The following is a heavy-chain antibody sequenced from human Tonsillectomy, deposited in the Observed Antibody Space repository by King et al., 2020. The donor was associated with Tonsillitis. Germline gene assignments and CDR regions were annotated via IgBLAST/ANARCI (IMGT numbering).Heavy chain of an antibody. CDR2: IKHDGSEK. CDR1: GFTFSTYW. Sequence: VQLVESGGGLVQPGGSLRLSCAASGFTFSTYWMNWVRQAPGKGLEWVANIKHDGSEKYYVDSVKGRFTISRDNAKNSLYLQMNSLRAEDTAVYYCARRSWDSGSRSTLFDYWGQGTLVTVSS. D-gene: IGHD3-10*01. CDR3: ARRSWDSGSRSTLFDY. V-gene: IGHV3-7*03. J-gene: IGHJ4*02.